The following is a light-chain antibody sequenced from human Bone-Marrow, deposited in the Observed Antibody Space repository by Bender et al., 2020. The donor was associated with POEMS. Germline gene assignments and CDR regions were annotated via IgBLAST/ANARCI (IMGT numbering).Light chain of an antibody. CDR3: SSFTTSATLV. J-gene: IGLJ2*01. CDR2: EVT. V-gene: IGLV2-14*02. Sequence: QSALTQPRSVSGSPGQSVTISCTGTSSDVGSYDLVSWYQQHPGKAPKLMIYEVTKRPSGVSNRFSGSKSGNTASLTISGLQVEDEAYYYCSSFTTSATLVFGGGTKLTVL. CDR1: SSDVGSYDL.